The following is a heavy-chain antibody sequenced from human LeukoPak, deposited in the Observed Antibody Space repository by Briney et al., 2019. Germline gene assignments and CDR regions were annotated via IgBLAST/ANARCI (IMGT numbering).Heavy chain of an antibody. Sequence: GGSLRLSCAASGFTFSSYSMNCVRQAPGKGLEWVSGISPSGGGTYYADSVKGRFTISRDDSKNTLSLQMNSLRVEDTAVYYCAQDLAWGAFDHWGQGTLVTVSS. CDR3: AQDLAWGAFDH. CDR1: GFTFSSYS. V-gene: IGHV3-23*01. D-gene: IGHD7-27*01. CDR2: ISPSGGGT. J-gene: IGHJ4*02.